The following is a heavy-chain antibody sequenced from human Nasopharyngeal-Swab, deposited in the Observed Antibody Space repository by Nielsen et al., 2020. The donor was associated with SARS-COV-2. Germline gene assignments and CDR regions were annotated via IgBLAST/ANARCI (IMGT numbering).Heavy chain of an antibody. CDR2: ISGSGSSI. V-gene: IGHV3-23*01. D-gene: IGHD5-18*01. CDR3: TKGGAAMVDYYYYGMDV. Sequence: GESLKISCAASGFTFSSYAMSWVRQAPGKGLEWVSGISGSGSSIYYADSVKGRFTISRDNSKNTLYLQMNSLRAEDTAIYYCTKGGAAMVDYYYYGMDVWGQGTTVTVSS. CDR1: GFTFSSYA. J-gene: IGHJ6*02.